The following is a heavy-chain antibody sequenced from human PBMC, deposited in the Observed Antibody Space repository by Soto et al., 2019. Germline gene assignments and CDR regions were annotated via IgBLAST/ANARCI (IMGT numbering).Heavy chain of an antibody. CDR1: GYTFINYG. CDR2: ITDYNGST. V-gene: IGHV1-18*04. J-gene: IGHJ3*01. CDR3: ARDDFGDLWRSPDV. D-gene: IGHD4-17*01. Sequence: QGQLMQSGAEVKKSGASVKVSCKASGYTFINYGIIWVRQAPGQGLEWMGWITDYNGSTKYARKFQDRVTMTTDTSTSTAYMELRSLRSDDTAVYFCARDDFGDLWRSPDVWGQGTMVTVSS.